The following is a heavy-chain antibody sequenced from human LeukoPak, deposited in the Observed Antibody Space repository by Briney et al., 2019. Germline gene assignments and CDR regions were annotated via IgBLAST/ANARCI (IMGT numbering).Heavy chain of an antibody. J-gene: IGHJ4*02. V-gene: IGHV1-18*01. Sequence: ASVKVSCKASGYTFTSYGISWVRQAPGQGLEWMGWISAYNGNTNYAQKLQGRVTMTTGTSTSTAYMELRSLRSDDTAVYYCARGRLVVVAATAFDYWGQGTLVTVSS. CDR2: ISAYNGNT. CDR1: GYTFTSYG. D-gene: IGHD2-15*01. CDR3: ARGRLVVVAATAFDY.